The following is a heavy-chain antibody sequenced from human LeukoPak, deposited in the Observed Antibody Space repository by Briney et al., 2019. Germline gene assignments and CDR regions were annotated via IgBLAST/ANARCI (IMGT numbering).Heavy chain of an antibody. Sequence: SVKVSCKASGGTFSSYAISWVRQAPGQGLEWMGRIIPILGIANYAQKFQGRVTITSDKSTSTAYMELSSLRSEDTAVYYCAREYYYDSSGYHYWGQGTLVTVSS. V-gene: IGHV1-69*04. D-gene: IGHD3-22*01. CDR3: AREYYYDSSGYHY. J-gene: IGHJ4*02. CDR2: IIPILGIA. CDR1: GGTFSSYA.